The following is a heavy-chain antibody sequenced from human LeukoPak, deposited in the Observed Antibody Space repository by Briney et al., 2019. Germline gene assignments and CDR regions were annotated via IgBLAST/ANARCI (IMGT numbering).Heavy chain of an antibody. CDR3: AKGGYASCFDH. CDR1: GFTFSEHS. D-gene: IGHD2-15*01. J-gene: IGHJ5*02. CDR2: IKRDGSNT. V-gene: IGHV3-23*05. Sequence: PGGSLRLSCEASGFTFSEHSMSWVRQAPGKGLEWVSTIKRDGSNTYYTDSVEGRFTISRDNSKNTLYLEMNTLRAEDTAVYYCAKGGYASCFDHWGQGTQVTVSS.